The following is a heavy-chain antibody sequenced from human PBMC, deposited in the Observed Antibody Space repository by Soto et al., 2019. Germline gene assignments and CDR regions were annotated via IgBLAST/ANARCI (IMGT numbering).Heavy chain of an antibody. CDR2: ISSSSYI. D-gene: IGHD1-26*01. CDR3: ARDREGVGAGLF. CDR1: GFTFSSYS. V-gene: IGHV3-21*01. Sequence: EVQLVESGGGLVKPGGSLRLSCAASGFTFSSYSMNWVRQAPGKGLEWVSSISSSSYIYYADSVKGRFTISRVNAKNSLYLQMNSLRAEDTAVYYCARDREGVGAGLFWGQGTMVTVSS. J-gene: IGHJ3*01.